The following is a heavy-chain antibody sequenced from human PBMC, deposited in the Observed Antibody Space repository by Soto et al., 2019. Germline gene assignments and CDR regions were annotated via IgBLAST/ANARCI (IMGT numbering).Heavy chain of an antibody. V-gene: IGHV1-18*01. Sequence: ASVNVSFKASCYTFTIYFIILLLQAPLQGLELMGLISAYNVNTNYAQNLQGRVTMTTDTSTSTAYMELRSLRSDDTAVYYCERAGYSGYNTLHYAQWGKGTLVNVS. CDR2: ISAYNVNT. J-gene: IGHJ4*02. D-gene: IGHD5-12*01. CDR1: CYTFTIYF. CDR3: ERAGYSGYNTLHYAQ.